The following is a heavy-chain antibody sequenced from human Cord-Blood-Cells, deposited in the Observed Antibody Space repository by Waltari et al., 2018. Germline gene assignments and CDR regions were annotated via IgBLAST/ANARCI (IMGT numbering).Heavy chain of an antibody. CDR1: GYTFTGYY. V-gene: IGHV1-2*02. J-gene: IGHJ3*02. CDR2: INPNSGGT. D-gene: IGHD7-27*01. CDR3: ARTNWGFQTDAFDI. Sequence: QVQLVQSVAEVKKPGASVKVSCKASGYTFTGYYMHWVRQAPGQGLEWMGWINPNSGGTNYAQKFQGRVTMTRDTSVSTASLELSRLRSDDTAVYYCARTNWGFQTDAFDIWGQGTMVTVSS.